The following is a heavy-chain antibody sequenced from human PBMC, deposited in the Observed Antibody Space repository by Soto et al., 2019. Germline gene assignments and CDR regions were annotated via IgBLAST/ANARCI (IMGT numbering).Heavy chain of an antibody. CDR3: VRGGYMHACDI. D-gene: IGHD6-13*01. V-gene: IGHV3-74*01. CDR1: GFTFSSYW. CDR2: MNNDGSYI. Sequence: GGSLRLSCAASGFTFSSYWMYWVRQAPGKGLEWVSHMNNDGSYIIYAESVKGRFTFSRDNAKNTLYLQMNSLRAEDTAVYYCVRGGYMHACDIWGQGTIVTVSS. J-gene: IGHJ3*02.